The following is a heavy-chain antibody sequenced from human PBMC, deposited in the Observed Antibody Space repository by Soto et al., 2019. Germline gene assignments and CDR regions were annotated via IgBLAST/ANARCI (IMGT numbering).Heavy chain of an antibody. V-gene: IGHV3-21*01. CDR2: ISSSSSYI. CDR3: ARDCSGGSCYSPIEAFDI. D-gene: IGHD2-15*01. Sequence: KPGGSLRLSCAASGFTFSSYSMNWVRQAPGKGLEWVSSISSSSSYIYYADSVKGRFTISRDNAKNSLYLQMNSLRAEDTAVYYCARDCSGGSCYSPIEAFDIWGQGTMVTVSS. J-gene: IGHJ3*02. CDR1: GFTFSSYS.